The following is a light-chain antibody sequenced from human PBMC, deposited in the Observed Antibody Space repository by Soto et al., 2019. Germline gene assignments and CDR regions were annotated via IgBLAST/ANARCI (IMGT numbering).Light chain of an antibody. V-gene: IGLV1-44*01. CDR3: AAWDDSLNGWV. CDR2: SNN. Sequence: QSVLTQPPSASGTPGQRVTISCSGSTSNIGSNTVNWYQQLPGTAPKLLIYSNNQRPSGVPDRFFGSKSGTSASLAISGLQSEDEADYYCAAWDDSLNGWVFGGGTRSPS. CDR1: TSNIGSNT. J-gene: IGLJ3*02.